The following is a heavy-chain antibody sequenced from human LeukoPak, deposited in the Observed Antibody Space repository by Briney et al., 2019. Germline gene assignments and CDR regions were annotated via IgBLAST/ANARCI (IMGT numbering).Heavy chain of an antibody. CDR3: ARLAYCSSTSCYKRLDY. J-gene: IGHJ4*02. Sequence: GGSLRLSCAASGFTFSSYSMTWVRQAPGKGLEWVSSISSSSSYIYYADSVKGRFTISRDNAKNSLYLQMNSLRAEDTTVYYCARLAYCSSTSCYKRLDYWGQGTLVTVSS. CDR1: GFTFSSYS. CDR2: ISSSSSYI. D-gene: IGHD2-2*02. V-gene: IGHV3-21*01.